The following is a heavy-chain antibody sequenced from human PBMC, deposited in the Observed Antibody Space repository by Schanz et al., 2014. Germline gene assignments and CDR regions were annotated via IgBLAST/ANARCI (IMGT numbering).Heavy chain of an antibody. Sequence: QLQLQESGPGLVKPSETLSLTCTVSGGSISSSSYYWGWIRQPPGKGLDWIGTISYSGSTYYNPPLKRHATISIDPPKPQVSLKLTFVTAADTAVYFCARNKYTSGWYYFDYWGQGVLVTVSS. J-gene: IGHJ4*02. CDR2: ISYSGST. CDR3: ARNKYTSGWYYFDY. CDR1: GGSISSSSYY. D-gene: IGHD6-19*01. V-gene: IGHV4-39*07.